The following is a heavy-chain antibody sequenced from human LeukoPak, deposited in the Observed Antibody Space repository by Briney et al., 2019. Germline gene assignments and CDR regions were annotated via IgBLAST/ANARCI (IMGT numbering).Heavy chain of an antibody. V-gene: IGHV3-74*01. D-gene: IGHD5-24*01. CDR3: AKRGDGYNTYYFDY. CDR2: MNEDGSIT. Sequence: PGGSLRLSCAASGFTFSRYWMHWVRQGPGKELIWVARMNEDGSITNYADSVRGRFTISRDNARNTLYLQMNSLRAEDTAVYYCAKRGDGYNTYYFDYWGQGTLVTVSS. CDR1: GFTFSRYW. J-gene: IGHJ4*02.